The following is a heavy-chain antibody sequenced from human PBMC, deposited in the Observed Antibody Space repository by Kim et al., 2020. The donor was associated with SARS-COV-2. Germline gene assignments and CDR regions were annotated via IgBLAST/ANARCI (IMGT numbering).Heavy chain of an antibody. V-gene: IGHV4-34*01. CDR2: INHSGST. CDR1: GGSFSGYY. CDR3: ARGPISGVVVAASYDY. Sequence: SETLSLTCAVYGGSFSGYYWSWIRQPPGKGLEWIGEINHSGSTNYNPSLKSRVTISVDTSKNHFSLKLSSVTAADTAVYYCARGPISGVVVAASYDYWGQGTLVTVSS. D-gene: IGHD2-15*01. J-gene: IGHJ4*02.